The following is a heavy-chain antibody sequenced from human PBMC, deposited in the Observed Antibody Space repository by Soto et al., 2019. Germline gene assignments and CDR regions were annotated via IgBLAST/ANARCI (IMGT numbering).Heavy chain of an antibody. CDR1: GFTFSDCG. CDR2: VTYEETEI. J-gene: IGHJ4*02. Sequence: QVQLVESGGGVVQPGRSLRLSCAASGFTFSDCGMHWVRQAPGKGLEWVAVVTYEETEIHYADAVRGRFTIARDHSKNLVYLQMDSLSVEDTAVYYCVREQSSGYWRTAAYWGQGTLITVSS. V-gene: IGHV3-30*03. CDR3: VREQSSGYWRTAAY. D-gene: IGHD6-25*01.